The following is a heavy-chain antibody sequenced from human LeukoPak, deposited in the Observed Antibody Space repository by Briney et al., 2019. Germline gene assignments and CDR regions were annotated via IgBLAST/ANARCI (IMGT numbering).Heavy chain of an antibody. Sequence: PSETLSLTCAVYGGSFSGYYWSWIRQPPGKGLEWIGEINHSVSTNYNPSLKSRVTISVDTSKNQFSLKLSSVTAADTAVYYCARRYGSGSYAGWFDPWGQGTLVTVSS. CDR1: GGSFSGYY. CDR3: ARRYGSGSYAGWFDP. V-gene: IGHV4-34*01. J-gene: IGHJ5*02. D-gene: IGHD3-10*01. CDR2: INHSVST.